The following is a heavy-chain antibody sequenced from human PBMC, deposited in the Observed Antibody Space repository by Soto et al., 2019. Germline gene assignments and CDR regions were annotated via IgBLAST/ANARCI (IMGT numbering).Heavy chain of an antibody. CDR2: FFYGGST. V-gene: IGHV4-59*01. D-gene: IGHD2-21*02. CDR1: GGSISNYY. CDR3: ARSPLQTAMDV. Sequence: QVQLQESGPGLVKPSETLSLTCTGSGGSISNYYWNWIRQPPGKGLEWIGYFFYGGSTNYNPSLKSQVTISVDALKNQLSLKMSSVTAADTDVYFCARSPLQTAMDVWGQGTTVTVSS. J-gene: IGHJ6*02.